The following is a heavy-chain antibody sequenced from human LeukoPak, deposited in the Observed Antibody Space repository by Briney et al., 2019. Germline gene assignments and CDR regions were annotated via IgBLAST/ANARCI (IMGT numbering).Heavy chain of an antibody. V-gene: IGHV3-21*01. CDR2: ISSTSSYI. J-gene: IGHJ4*02. Sequence: KPGGSLRLSCAASGFTFSTYAMNWVRQAPGKGLEWVSFISSTSSYIYYADSVKGRFTISRDNSKNTLYLQMNSLRAEDTAVYYCARGSSRWSQYYFDYWGQGTLVTVSS. CDR1: GFTFSTYA. D-gene: IGHD3-3*01. CDR3: ARGSSRWSQYYFDY.